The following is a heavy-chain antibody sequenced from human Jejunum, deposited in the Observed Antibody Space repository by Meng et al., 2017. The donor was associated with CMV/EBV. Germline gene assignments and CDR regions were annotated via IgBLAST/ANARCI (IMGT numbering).Heavy chain of an antibody. CDR2: ITSGSRYI. D-gene: IGHD6-13*01. CDR1: RLAFNSYT. CDR3: ATDYRRGAGPN. V-gene: IGHV3-21*01. J-gene: IGHJ4*02. Sequence: SAVSRLAFNSYTITWVRQAPGKGLGWVSSITSGSRYIFYTDSVKGRFTLSRDNAKKSLYLQMNSLRAADTAVYYCATDYRRGAGPNWGQGTLVTVSS.